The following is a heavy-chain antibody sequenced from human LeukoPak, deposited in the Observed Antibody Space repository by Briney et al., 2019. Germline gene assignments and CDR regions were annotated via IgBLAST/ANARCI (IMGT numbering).Heavy chain of an antibody. CDR3: ARDPYQLLGGDAFDI. Sequence: PSETLSLTCTVSGGSFSTYYWSWIRQPAGKGLEWIGRTYTSGSTNYNPSLKSRVTMSVATSKNQFSLKLSSVTAADTAVYYCARDPYQLLGGDAFDIWGQGTMVTVSS. CDR1: GGSFSTYY. CDR2: TYTSGST. J-gene: IGHJ3*02. D-gene: IGHD2-2*01. V-gene: IGHV4-4*07.